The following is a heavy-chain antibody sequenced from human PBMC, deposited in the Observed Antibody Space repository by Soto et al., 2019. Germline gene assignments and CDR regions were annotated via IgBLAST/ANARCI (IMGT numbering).Heavy chain of an antibody. CDR1: GGSISSGGYY. V-gene: IGHV4-31*03. J-gene: IGHJ6*02. CDR2: IYYSGST. Sequence: SETLSLTCTVSGGSISSGGYYWSWIRQHPGKGLEWIGYIYYSGSTYYNPSLKSRVTISVETSKNQFSLKLSTVIAADTAVYYCARERYSYGPNYYYGMDVWGQGTTVTVSS. CDR3: ARERYSYGPNYYYGMDV. D-gene: IGHD5-18*01.